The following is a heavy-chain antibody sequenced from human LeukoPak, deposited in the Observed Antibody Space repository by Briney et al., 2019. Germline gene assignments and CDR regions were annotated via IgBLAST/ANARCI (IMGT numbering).Heavy chain of an antibody. CDR1: GFTFSNYA. V-gene: IGHV3-23*01. Sequence: GGSLRLSCAASGFTFSNYAMSWVRQAPGKGLEWVSTISGSCGSTYYADSVKGRFTISRDNSKNILYLQMNSLRAEDTAVYYCAKSGYYHDSSGYYYLRAFDFWGQGTMVTVSS. CDR3: AKSGYYHDSSGYYYLRAFDF. D-gene: IGHD3-22*01. J-gene: IGHJ3*01. CDR2: ISGSCGST.